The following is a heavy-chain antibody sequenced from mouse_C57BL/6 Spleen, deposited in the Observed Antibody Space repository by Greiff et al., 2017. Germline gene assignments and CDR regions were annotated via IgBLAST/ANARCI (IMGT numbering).Heavy chain of an antibody. V-gene: IGHV5-16*01. CDR2: INYDGSST. CDR3: ARGSYYFDY. Sequence: EVQLVESEGGLVQPGSSMKLSCTAPGFTFSDYYMAWVRQVPEKGLEWVANINYDGSSTYYLDSLKSRFIISRDNAKNILYLQMSSLKSEDTATYYCARGSYYFDYWGQGTTLTVSS. J-gene: IGHJ2*01. CDR1: GFTFSDYY.